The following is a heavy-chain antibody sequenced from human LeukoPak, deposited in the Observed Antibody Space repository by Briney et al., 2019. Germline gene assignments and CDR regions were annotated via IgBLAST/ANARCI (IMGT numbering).Heavy chain of an antibody. D-gene: IGHD3-3*01. Sequence: LETLSLTCTVSGGSISSYYWSWIRQPPGKGLEWIGYIYYSGSTNYNPSLKSRVTISVDTSKNQFSLKLSSVTAADTAVYYCARHNLYDFWSGYYLYNWFDPWGQGTLVTVSS. CDR3: ARHNLYDFWSGYYLYNWFDP. V-gene: IGHV4-59*08. CDR1: GGSISSYY. J-gene: IGHJ5*02. CDR2: IYYSGST.